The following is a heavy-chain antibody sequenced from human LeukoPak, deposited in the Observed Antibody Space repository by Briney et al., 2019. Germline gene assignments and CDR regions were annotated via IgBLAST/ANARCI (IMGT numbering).Heavy chain of an antibody. CDR3: ARVSGITGAKNYYYYYYMDV. CDR1: GFTFSDYY. V-gene: IGHV3-11*04. CDR2: ISSSGSTI. Sequence: PGGSLRLSCAASGFTFSDYYMSWIRQAPGKGLEWVSYISSSGSTIYYADSVKGRFTISRDNAKNSLYLQMNSLRAEDTAVYYCARVSGITGAKNYYYYYYMDVWGKGTTVTISS. D-gene: IGHD3-10*01. J-gene: IGHJ6*03.